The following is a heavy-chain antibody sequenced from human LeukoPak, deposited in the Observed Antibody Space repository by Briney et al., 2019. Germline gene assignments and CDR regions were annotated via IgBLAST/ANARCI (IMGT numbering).Heavy chain of an antibody. CDR3: AVVAATPRVYYFDY. J-gene: IGHJ4*02. V-gene: IGHV1-58*02. D-gene: IGHD2-15*01. CDR2: IVVGSGNT. CDR1: GFTFTSSA. Sequence: ASVKVSCKASGFTFTSSAMQWVRQARGQRLEWIGWIVVGSGNTNYAQKFQERVTITRDMSTSTAYMELSSLRSEDTAVYYCAVVAATPRVYYFDYWGQGTLVTVSS.